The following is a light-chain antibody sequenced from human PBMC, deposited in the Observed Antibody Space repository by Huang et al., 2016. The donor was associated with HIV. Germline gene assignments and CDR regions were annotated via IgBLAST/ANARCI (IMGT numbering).Light chain of an antibody. Sequence: DIVMTQSPLSLPVTPGESASISCRSSQSLLHSNGKNYLDWYLQKPGQSPQLLIYLGSNRASGGPDRFSGSGSGTDFTLRISRVEAEDVGVYYCMQSRQTPPWTFGQGTKVEIK. CDR2: LGS. V-gene: IGKV2-28*01. J-gene: IGKJ1*01. CDR3: MQSRQTPPWT. CDR1: QSLLHSNGKNY.